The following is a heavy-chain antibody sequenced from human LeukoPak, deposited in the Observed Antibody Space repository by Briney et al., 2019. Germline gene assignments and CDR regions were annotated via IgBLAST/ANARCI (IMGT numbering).Heavy chain of an antibody. J-gene: IGHJ4*02. CDR2: INPNSGGT. V-gene: IGHV1-2*02. CDR1: GYTFTGYY. CDR3: ARDYGDYVLYFDY. Sequence: ASVKVSCKASGYTFTGYYMHWVRQAPGQGPEWMGWINPNSGGTNYAQKFQGRVTMTRDTSISTAYMELSRLRSDDTAVYYCARDYGDYVLYFDYWGQGTLVTVSS. D-gene: IGHD4-17*01.